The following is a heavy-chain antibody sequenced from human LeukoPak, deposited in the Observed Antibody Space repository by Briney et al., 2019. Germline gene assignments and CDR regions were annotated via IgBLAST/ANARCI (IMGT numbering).Heavy chain of an antibody. CDR2: ISSSSSYI. CDR1: GFTFSSYS. V-gene: IGHV3-21*01. CDR3: AGTIFGVVY. D-gene: IGHD3-3*01. J-gene: IGHJ4*02. Sequence: PGGPLRLSCAASGFTFSSYSMNWVRQAPGKGLEWVSSISSSSSYIYYADSAKGRFTISRDNAKNSLYLQMNSLRAEDTAVYYCAGTIFGVVYWGQGTLATVSS.